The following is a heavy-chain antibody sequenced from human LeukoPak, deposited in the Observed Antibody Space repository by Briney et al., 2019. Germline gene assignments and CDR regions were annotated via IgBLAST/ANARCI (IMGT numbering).Heavy chain of an antibody. Sequence: SETLSLTCTVSGGSISSSSYYWGWIRQPPVKGPEWIGSIYYSGSTYYNPSLKSRVTISVDTSKNQFSLKLSSVTAADTAVYYCASAYDSSGYYSIYYFDYWGQGTLVTVSS. D-gene: IGHD3-22*01. CDR2: IYYSGST. V-gene: IGHV4-39*01. J-gene: IGHJ4*02. CDR1: GGSISSSSYY. CDR3: ASAYDSSGYYSIYYFDY.